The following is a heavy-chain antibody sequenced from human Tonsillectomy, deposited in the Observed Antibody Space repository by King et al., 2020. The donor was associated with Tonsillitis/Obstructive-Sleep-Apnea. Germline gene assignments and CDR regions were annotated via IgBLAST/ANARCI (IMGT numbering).Heavy chain of an antibody. D-gene: IGHD6-13*01. V-gene: IGHV3-30*18. CDR3: AKDRRKSWTFDY. CDR2: ISYVEKNK. J-gene: IGHJ4*02. Sequence: VQLVESGGGVVQPGRSLRLSCAASGFTFSSYGMHWVRQAPGKGLEWVAIISYVEKNKFYADSVKGRFTISRDNSKSTLYLQMNSLRTDDTAVYYCAKDRRKSWTFDYWGQGTLVTVSS. CDR1: GFTFSSYG.